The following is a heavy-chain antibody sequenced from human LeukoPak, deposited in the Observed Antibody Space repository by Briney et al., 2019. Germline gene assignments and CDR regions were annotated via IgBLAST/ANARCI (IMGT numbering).Heavy chain of an antibody. D-gene: IGHD6-19*01. Sequence: GESLKISRKGSGYSFTSYWIGWVRQMPGKGLEWMGIIYPGDSDTRYSPSFQGQVTISADKSISTAYLQWSSLKASDTAMYYCARQRDSSGWYDAFDIWGQGTMVTVSS. CDR3: ARQRDSSGWYDAFDI. J-gene: IGHJ3*02. CDR1: GYSFTSYW. V-gene: IGHV5-51*01. CDR2: IYPGDSDT.